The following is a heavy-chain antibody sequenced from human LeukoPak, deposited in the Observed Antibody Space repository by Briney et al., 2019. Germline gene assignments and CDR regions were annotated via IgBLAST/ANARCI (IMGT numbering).Heavy chain of an antibody. CDR3: ARGSPPNDAFHS. V-gene: IGHV4-34*01. J-gene: IGHJ3*02. CDR2: INHSGST. Sequence: SETLYLTCAVYGGSFSGYYCSWMRQPPGKGLEWIGEINHSGSTNYNPYLKSRVTIIVATAKKHIPLKLRCVPSADPAAYYYARGSPPNDAFHSWGGARMLGVSS. CDR1: GGSFSGYY.